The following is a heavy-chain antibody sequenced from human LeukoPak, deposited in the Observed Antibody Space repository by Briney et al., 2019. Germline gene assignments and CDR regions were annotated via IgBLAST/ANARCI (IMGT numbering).Heavy chain of an antibody. CDR1: GGSISSSSYY. V-gene: IGHV4-39*01. J-gene: IGHJ6*03. CDR2: IYYSGST. Sequence: SETLSLTCTVSGGSISSSSYYWGWIRQPPGKGLEWIGSIYYSGSTYYNPSLKSRVTISVDTSKNQFSLKLSSVTAADTAVYYCASPQYYNSSGYNYYYMDVWGKGTTVTVSS. CDR3: ASPQYYNSSGYNYYYMDV. D-gene: IGHD3-22*01.